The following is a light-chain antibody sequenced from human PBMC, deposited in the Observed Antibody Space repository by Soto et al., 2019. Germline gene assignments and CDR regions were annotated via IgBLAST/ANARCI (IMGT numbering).Light chain of an antibody. CDR2: DVS. CDR1: PTVSIN. J-gene: IGKJ4*01. CDR3: HQHHDWPLT. V-gene: IGKV3-11*01. Sequence: PGGRATLSCRASPTVSINLAWYQQRPGQAPRLLIYDVSNRATGIPARFSGSGSGTDFTLTISSLEPEDFAVYYCHQHHDWPLTFGGGTKVEIQ.